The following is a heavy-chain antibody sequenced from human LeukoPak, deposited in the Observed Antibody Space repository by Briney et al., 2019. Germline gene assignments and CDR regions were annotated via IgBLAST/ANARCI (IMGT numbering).Heavy chain of an antibody. Sequence: GASVKVSCRASGYTFTGYYMHWVRQAPGQGLEWMGWINPNSGGTNYAQKFQGWVTMTRDTSISTAYMELSRLRSDDTAVYYCARVTMVRGDINWFDPWGQGTLVTVSS. V-gene: IGHV1-2*04. J-gene: IGHJ5*02. CDR3: ARVTMVRGDINWFDP. D-gene: IGHD3-10*01. CDR1: GYTFTGYY. CDR2: INPNSGGT.